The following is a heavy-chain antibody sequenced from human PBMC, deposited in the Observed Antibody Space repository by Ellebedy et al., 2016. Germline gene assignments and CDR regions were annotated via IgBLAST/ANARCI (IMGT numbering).Heavy chain of an antibody. J-gene: IGHJ4*02. V-gene: IGHV1-3*01. CDR2: INAGNGNT. Sequence: ASVKVSCKASGYTFTSYAMHWVRQAPGQRLEWMGWINAGNGNTKYSQKFQGRVTITRDTSTSTAYMELRSLRSDDTAVYYCARDLPTRITMIVVVITPFDYWGQGTLVTVSS. CDR1: GYTFTSYA. CDR3: ARDLPTRITMIVVVITPFDY. D-gene: IGHD3-22*01.